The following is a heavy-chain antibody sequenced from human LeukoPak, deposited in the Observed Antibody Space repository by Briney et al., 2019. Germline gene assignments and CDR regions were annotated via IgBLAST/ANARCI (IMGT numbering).Heavy chain of an antibody. CDR3: ARDEYNWFDP. V-gene: IGHV4-39*07. CDR2: IYYSGST. Sequence: SETLSLTCTVSGGSISSSSYYWGWIRQPPGKGLEWIGSIYYSGSTYYNPSLKSRVTISVDTSRNQFSLKLSSVTAADTAVYYCARDEYNWFDPWGQGTLVTVSS. CDR1: GGSISSSSYY. J-gene: IGHJ5*02.